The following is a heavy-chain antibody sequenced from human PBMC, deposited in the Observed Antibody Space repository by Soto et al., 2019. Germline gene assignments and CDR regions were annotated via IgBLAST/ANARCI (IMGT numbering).Heavy chain of an antibody. CDR2: ISYDGTYK. D-gene: IGHD3-16*02. J-gene: IGHJ6*01. V-gene: IGHV3-30*14. CDR1: VLTFNNFA. Sequence: WGSLRLACASSVLTFNNFAMHWVRQAPGKGLDWVAFISYDGTYKYYADSVRGRFTVYIDNSKSTLFLQMKSLKFEDTAVYVCANEVDVAFSYLKYGMDVWGQGTTVTVSS. CDR3: ANEVDVAFSYLKYGMDV.